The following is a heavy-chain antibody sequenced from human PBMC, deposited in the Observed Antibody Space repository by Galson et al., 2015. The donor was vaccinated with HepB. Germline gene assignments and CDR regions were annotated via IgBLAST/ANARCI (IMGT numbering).Heavy chain of an antibody. Sequence: SVKVSCKASGYTFSNYGISWVQQAPGQGLEWMGWISVYNGSTNYTQRFQGRVTMTTDTSTKTAYMELRSLRSDDTAVYYCARARYSSSPPDYWGQGTLVTVSS. CDR1: GYTFSNYG. J-gene: IGHJ4*02. CDR2: ISVYNGST. CDR3: ARARYSSSPPDY. V-gene: IGHV1-18*01. D-gene: IGHD6-6*01.